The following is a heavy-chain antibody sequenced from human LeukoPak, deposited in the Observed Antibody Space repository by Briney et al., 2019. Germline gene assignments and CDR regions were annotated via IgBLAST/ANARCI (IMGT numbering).Heavy chain of an antibody. Sequence: SETLSLTCTVSGGSISSYYWSWIRQPPGKGLEWIGYIYYSGSTNYNPSLKSRVTMSVDTSKNQFSLKLSSVTAADTAVYYCARDLGDSGYEDDAFDIWGQGTMVTVSS. CDR1: GGSISSYY. J-gene: IGHJ3*02. CDR3: ARDLGDSGYEDDAFDI. V-gene: IGHV4-59*12. D-gene: IGHD5-12*01. CDR2: IYYSGST.